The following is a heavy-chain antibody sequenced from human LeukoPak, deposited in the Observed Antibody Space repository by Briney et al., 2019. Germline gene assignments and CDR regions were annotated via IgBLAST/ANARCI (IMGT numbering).Heavy chain of an antibody. D-gene: IGHD3-10*01. Sequence: AGGSLRLSCAASGFTFSSYAMHWVRQAPGKGLEWVSVISGSGGSTYYADSVKGRFTISRDNSKNTLHLQMNSLRAEDTAVYYCAKDKGYYYGSGSPLYFDYWGQGTLVTVSS. V-gene: IGHV3-23*01. CDR2: ISGSGGST. J-gene: IGHJ4*02. CDR1: GFTFSSYA. CDR3: AKDKGYYYGSGSPLYFDY.